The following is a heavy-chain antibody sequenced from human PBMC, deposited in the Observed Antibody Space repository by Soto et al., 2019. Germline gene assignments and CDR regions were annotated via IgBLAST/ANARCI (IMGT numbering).Heavy chain of an antibody. D-gene: IGHD2-2*01. CDR2: IYYSGST. V-gene: IGHV4-39*01. CDR3: ASPKSTIVVVPAAIAAFDI. Sequence: QLQLQESGPGLVKPSETLSLTCTVSGGSISSSSYYWGWIRQPPGKGLEWIGSIYYSGSTYYNPSLKSRVTISVDTSKNQFSLKLSSVTAADTAVYYCASPKSTIVVVPAAIAAFDIWGQGTMVTVSS. J-gene: IGHJ3*02. CDR1: GGSISSSSYY.